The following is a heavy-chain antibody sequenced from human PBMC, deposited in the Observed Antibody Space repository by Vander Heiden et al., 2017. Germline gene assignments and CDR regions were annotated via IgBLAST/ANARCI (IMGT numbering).Heavy chain of an antibody. CDR1: GSTFTSYY. CDR2: INPSGGST. J-gene: IGHJ4*02. V-gene: IGHV1-46*01. D-gene: IGHD3-10*01. CDR3: ARDQLPESAMVRGALDY. Sequence: QVQLVQSGAEVKKPGASVKVSCKASGSTFTSYYMHWVRQAPGQGLEWMGIINPSGGSTSYAQKFQGRVTMTRDTSTSTVYMELSSLRSEDTAVYYCARDQLPESAMVRGALDYWGQGTLVTVSS.